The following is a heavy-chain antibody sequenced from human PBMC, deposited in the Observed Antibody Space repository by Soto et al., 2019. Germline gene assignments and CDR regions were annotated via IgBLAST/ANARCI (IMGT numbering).Heavy chain of an antibody. CDR1: GFTFRSYA. CDR3: ARVRGVDYYYGMDV. Sequence: PGGSLRLSCAASGFTFRSYAMSWVRQAPGKGLEWVSGISGSGGSTYYANSVKGRFTISRDNSKNTLYLQMNSLRAEDTAVYYCARVRGVDYYYGMDVWGPGTTVTVSS. D-gene: IGHD3-10*01. J-gene: IGHJ6*02. CDR2: ISGSGGST. V-gene: IGHV3-23*01.